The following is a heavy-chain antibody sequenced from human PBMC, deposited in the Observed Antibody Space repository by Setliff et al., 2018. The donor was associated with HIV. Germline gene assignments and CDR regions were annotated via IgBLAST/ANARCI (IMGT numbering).Heavy chain of an antibody. CDR2: INPSNGNA. CDR1: GYPFTDYY. J-gene: IGHJ4*02. CDR3: AREKGAYTAVGDY. Sequence: GASVKVSCKASGYPFTDYYMHWVRQAPGQGLDYMGIINPSNGNANYAQKFQGRVTMTRDTSTGTVYMDLSSLRSDDTAVYYCAREKGAYTAVGDYWGQGILVTVSS. D-gene: IGHD1-26*01. V-gene: IGHV1-46*01.